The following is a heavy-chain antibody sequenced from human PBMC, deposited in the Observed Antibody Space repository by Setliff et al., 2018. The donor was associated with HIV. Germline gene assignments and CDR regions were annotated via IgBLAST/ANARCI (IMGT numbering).Heavy chain of an antibody. D-gene: IGHD6-13*01. Sequence: PGGSLRLSCVASGFGFGSYEMNWIRQSPEKRLEWVSYISTTGSTIHYVGSVKGRFTISRDNAKNSLYLQMNSLRAEDTAVYYCARDGPAAGTDDFDYWGQGTQVTVSS. CDR1: GFGFGSYE. J-gene: IGHJ4*02. CDR3: ARDGPAAGTDDFDY. V-gene: IGHV3-48*03. CDR2: ISTTGSTI.